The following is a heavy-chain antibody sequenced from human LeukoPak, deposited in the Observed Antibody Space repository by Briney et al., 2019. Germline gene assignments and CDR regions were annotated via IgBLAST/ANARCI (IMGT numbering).Heavy chain of an antibody. D-gene: IGHD3-22*01. CDR1: GFTFSSYA. J-gene: IGHJ1*01. V-gene: IGHV3-30-3*01. CDR3: ARAYDSSGYPHSEYFQH. Sequence: GRSLRLSCAASGFTFSSYAMHWVRQAPGKGLEWVAVISYDGSNKYYADSVKGRFTISRDNSKNTLYLQMNSLRAEDTAVYYCARAYDSSGYPHSEYFQHWGQGTLDTVSS. CDR2: ISYDGSNK.